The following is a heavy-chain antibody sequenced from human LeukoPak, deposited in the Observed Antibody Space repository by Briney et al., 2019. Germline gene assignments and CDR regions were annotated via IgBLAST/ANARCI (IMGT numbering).Heavy chain of an antibody. V-gene: IGHV3-20*04. Sequence: PGGSLRLSCAASGFTFDDYGMSWVRQAPGKGLDWVSGINWNGGSTGYADSVKGRFTISRDNAKNSLYLQMNSLRAEDTALYYCARETDIVVVRSYFDYWGQGTLVTVSS. CDR3: ARETDIVVVRSYFDY. CDR2: INWNGGST. J-gene: IGHJ4*02. CDR1: GFTFDDYG. D-gene: IGHD2-2*01.